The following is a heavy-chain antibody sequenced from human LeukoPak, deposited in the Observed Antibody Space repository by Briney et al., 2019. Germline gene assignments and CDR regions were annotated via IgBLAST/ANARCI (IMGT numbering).Heavy chain of an antibody. D-gene: IGHD6-19*01. CDR3: ARFAVDRRLTVAGQFGLDY. J-gene: IGHJ4*02. CDR2: IIPIFGTA. V-gene: IGHV1-69*06. CDR1: GFTFSNFA. Sequence: ASVKVSCKASGFTFSNFAISWVRQAPGQGLECMGGIIPIFGTANYAQKFQGRVTITADKSTSTAYMELSSLRSEDTAVYYCARFAVDRRLTVAGQFGLDYWGQGTLVTVSS.